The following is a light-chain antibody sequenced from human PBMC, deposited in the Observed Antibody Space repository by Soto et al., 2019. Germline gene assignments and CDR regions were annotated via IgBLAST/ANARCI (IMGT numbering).Light chain of an antibody. Sequence: EIVLTQSPVTLSLSPGERATLSCRASQSVSNNYLAWYQQKPGQAPRLLIYGASTRATGFPARFSGSGSGTEFTLTISSLQSEDFAVYYCQQYKNWPLTFGGGTKVDIK. V-gene: IGKV3-15*01. J-gene: IGKJ4*01. CDR2: GAS. CDR3: QQYKNWPLT. CDR1: QSVSNN.